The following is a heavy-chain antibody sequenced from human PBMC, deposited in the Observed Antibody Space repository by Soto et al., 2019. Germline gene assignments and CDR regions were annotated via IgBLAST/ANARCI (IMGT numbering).Heavy chain of an antibody. V-gene: IGHV4-59*08. D-gene: IGHD3-10*01. J-gene: IGHJ4*02. CDR3: ARHNYGSGSTYFDY. CDR1: GGSISSYY. CDR2: IYYSGST. Sequence: SETLSLTCTVSGGSISSYYWSWIRQPPGKGLEWIGYIYYSGSTNYNPSLKSRVTLSVDTSKNQFSLRLNSMTAADTAVYYCARHNYGSGSTYFDYWGQGTLVTVSS.